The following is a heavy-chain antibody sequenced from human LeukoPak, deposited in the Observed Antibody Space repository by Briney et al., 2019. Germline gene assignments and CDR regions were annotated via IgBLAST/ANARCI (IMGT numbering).Heavy chain of an antibody. CDR3: ARRKGYCSGGSCYSGWFDP. CDR1: GYSFTSYW. D-gene: IGHD2-15*01. CDR2: IDPSDSYT. V-gene: IGHV5-10-1*01. Sequence: GESLKISCKGSGYSFTSYWISWVRQMPGKGLEWMGRIDPSDSYTNYSPPFQGHVTISADKSISTAYLQWSSLKASDTAMYYCARRKGYCSGGSCYSGWFDPWGQGTLVTVSS. J-gene: IGHJ5*02.